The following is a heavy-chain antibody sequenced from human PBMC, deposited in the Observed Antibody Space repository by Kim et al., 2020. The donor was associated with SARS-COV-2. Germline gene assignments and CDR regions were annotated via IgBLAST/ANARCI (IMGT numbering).Heavy chain of an antibody. V-gene: IGHV3-33*06. CDR1: GFTFSSYG. CDR3: AKEESYYGSGSYIGY. D-gene: IGHD3-10*01. Sequence: GGSLRLSCAASGFTFSSYGMHWVRQAPGKGLEWVAVIWYDGSNKYYADSVKGRFTISRDNSKNTLYLQMNSLRAEDTAVYYCAKEESYYGSGSYIGYWGQGTLVTVSS. J-gene: IGHJ4*02. CDR2: IWYDGSNK.